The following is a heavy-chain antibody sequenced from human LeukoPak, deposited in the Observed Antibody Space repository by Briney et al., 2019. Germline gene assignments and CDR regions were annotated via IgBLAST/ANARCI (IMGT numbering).Heavy chain of an antibody. Sequence: ASVKVSCKASGYTFTGYYMHWVRQAPGQGLEWMGWINPNSGGTNYAQKFQGRVTMTRDTSISTAYMELSRLRSDDTAVYYCARVDYGDGRRNFDYWGQGTLVTVSS. V-gene: IGHV1-2*02. J-gene: IGHJ4*02. CDR1: GYTFTGYY. CDR3: ARVDYGDGRRNFDY. D-gene: IGHD4-17*01. CDR2: INPNSGGT.